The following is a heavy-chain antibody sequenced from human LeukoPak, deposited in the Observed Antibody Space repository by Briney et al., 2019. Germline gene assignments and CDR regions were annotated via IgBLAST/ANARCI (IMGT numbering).Heavy chain of an antibody. CDR1: GGSISSHY. V-gene: IGHV4-59*11. J-gene: IGHJ5*02. CDR3: ARDKVAVDGPRFDP. CDR2: ISYSGST. D-gene: IGHD6-19*01. Sequence: SVTLSLTCLVSGGSISSHYWTWIRQPPGKGLEWIGYISYSGSTNYNPSLKSRVTMSVDTPKNHSSLKLTSVTAADTAVYYCARDKVAVDGPRFDPWGQGTLVTVSS.